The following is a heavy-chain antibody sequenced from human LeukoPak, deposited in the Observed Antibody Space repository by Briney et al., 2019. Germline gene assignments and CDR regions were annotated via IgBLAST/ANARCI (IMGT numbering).Heavy chain of an antibody. Sequence: SETLSLTCTVSGGSISSYYWSWIRQPPGKGLEWIGYIHYSGSTNYNPSLKSRVTISVDTSKNQFSLKLSSVTAADTAVYYCAREVGGYSSSWYGDYFDYWGQGTLVTVSS. CDR1: GGSISSYY. D-gene: IGHD6-13*01. J-gene: IGHJ4*02. V-gene: IGHV4-59*01. CDR2: IHYSGST. CDR3: AREVGGYSSSWYGDYFDY.